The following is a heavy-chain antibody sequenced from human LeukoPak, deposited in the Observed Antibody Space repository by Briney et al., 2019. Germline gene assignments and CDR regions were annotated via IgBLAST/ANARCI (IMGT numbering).Heavy chain of an antibody. Sequence: ASVKVSCKASGYTFAGYYMHWVRQAPGQGLEWMGWINPNSGGTNYAQKFQGRVTMTRDTSISTAYMELSRLRSDDTAVYYCARDTAMVTYWFDPWGQGTLVTVSS. CDR1: GYTFAGYY. CDR2: INPNSGGT. V-gene: IGHV1-2*02. D-gene: IGHD5-18*01. J-gene: IGHJ5*02. CDR3: ARDTAMVTYWFDP.